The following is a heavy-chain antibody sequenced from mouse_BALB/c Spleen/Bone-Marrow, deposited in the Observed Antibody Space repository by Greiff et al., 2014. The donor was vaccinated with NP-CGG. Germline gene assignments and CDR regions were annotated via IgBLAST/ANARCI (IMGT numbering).Heavy chain of an antibody. CDR3: AKHTLRYYAMDY. D-gene: IGHD1-1*01. Sequence: VKLQESGPGLVAPSQSLSITCTVSGFSFTDYGVSWIRQPPGKGLEWLGVIWGGGSTYYNSSLKSRLSISKDNSKSQVFLKMNNLQTDDTAMYYCAKHTLRYYAMDYWGQGTSVTVSS. CDR1: GFSFTDYG. J-gene: IGHJ4*01. CDR2: IWGGGST. V-gene: IGHV2-6-5*01.